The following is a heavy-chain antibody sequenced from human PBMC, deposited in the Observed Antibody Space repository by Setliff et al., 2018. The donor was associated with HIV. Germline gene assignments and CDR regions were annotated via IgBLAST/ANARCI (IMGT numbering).Heavy chain of an antibody. CDR2: IYHSGST. CDR3: AAKKSGDYPFN. J-gene: IGHJ4*02. D-gene: IGHD4-17*01. CDR1: GYSLSSDYY. Sequence: SETLSLTCAVSGYSLSSDYYWGWIRQPPGKGLEWIASIYHSGSTYYNPSLKSRVIISLDTSKNQFSLKVGSVTAADTAVYYCAAKKSGDYPFNWGQGTLVTVSS. V-gene: IGHV4-38-2*01.